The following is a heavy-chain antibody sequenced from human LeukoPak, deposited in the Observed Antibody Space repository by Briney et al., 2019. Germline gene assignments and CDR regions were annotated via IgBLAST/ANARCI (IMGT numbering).Heavy chain of an antibody. Sequence: GGSLRLSCAVSGFTFSTYWMTWVRQGPGKGLEWVANINQDGGRKYYVDSVEGRFTISRDNAKNSLYLQMNSLRAEDTAVYYCARLYCSSTSCQSCFDSWGQGTLVTVSS. CDR2: INQDGGRK. D-gene: IGHD2-2*01. J-gene: IGHJ4*02. V-gene: IGHV3-7*05. CDR1: GFTFSTYW. CDR3: ARLYCSSTSCQSCFDS.